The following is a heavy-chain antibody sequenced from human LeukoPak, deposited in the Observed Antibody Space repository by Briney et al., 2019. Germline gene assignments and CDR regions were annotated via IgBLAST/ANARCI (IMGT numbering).Heavy chain of an antibody. Sequence: PGGSLRLSCAASGFTFSSSEMNWVRQAPGKGLEWVGRIRPKADNYATAYAATVRGRFTISRDDSKDTAYLQMDSLKTEDTAVYYCARRTGGSHPDPFDCWGQGALVTVSS. V-gene: IGHV3-73*01. J-gene: IGHJ4*02. CDR1: GFTFSSSE. D-gene: IGHD1-1*01. CDR3: ARRTGGSHPDPFDC. CDR2: IRPKADNYAT.